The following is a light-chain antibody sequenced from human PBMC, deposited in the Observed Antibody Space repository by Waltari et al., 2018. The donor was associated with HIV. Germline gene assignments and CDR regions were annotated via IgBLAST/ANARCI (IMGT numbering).Light chain of an antibody. CDR3: CSYAGSYTFVV. V-gene: IGLV2-11*01. Sequence: QSALTQPRSVSGSPGQSVTISCTGTSSDVGGYNYVSWYQQHPGKAPNLMIYDVSKRPSGVTVRFSGSKSGNTASLTISGLQAEDEADYYCCSYAGSYTFVVFGGGTKLTVL. CDR1: SSDVGGYNY. CDR2: DVS. J-gene: IGLJ2*01.